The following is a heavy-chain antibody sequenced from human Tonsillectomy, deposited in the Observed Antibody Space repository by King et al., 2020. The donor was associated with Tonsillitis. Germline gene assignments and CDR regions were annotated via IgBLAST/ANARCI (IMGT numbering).Heavy chain of an antibody. CDR3: AKDQSYYYDSSGALDY. CDR1: GFTFSSYA. Sequence: VQLVESGGGLVQPGGSLRLSCAASGFTFSSYAMSWVRQAPGKGLEWVSGISGSGGSTYHADSVKGRFTISRDNSKNTLYVQMKSLRAEDTAVYYCAKDQSYYYDSSGALDYWGQGTLVTVSS. V-gene: IGHV3-23*04. CDR2: ISGSGGST. D-gene: IGHD3-22*01. J-gene: IGHJ4*02.